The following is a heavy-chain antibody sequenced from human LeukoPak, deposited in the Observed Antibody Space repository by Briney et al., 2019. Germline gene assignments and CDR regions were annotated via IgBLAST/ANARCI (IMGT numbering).Heavy chain of an antibody. V-gene: IGHV3-11*01. CDR3: ASYDFWSGYFDY. CDR1: GFTFSVYY. CDR2: ISSSGSTI. Sequence: PGGSLRLSCAASGFTFSVYYMSWIRQAPGMGLEWVSYISSSGSTIYYADSVKCRFTISRGNAKDSLYLQMNSLRAEDTAVYYCASYDFWSGYFDYWGQGTLVTVSS. D-gene: IGHD3-3*01. J-gene: IGHJ4*02.